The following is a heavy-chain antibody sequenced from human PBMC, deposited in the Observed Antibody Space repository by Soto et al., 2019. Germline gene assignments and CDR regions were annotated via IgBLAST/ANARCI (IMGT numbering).Heavy chain of an antibody. CDR2: IYSGGYT. CDR1: GFTVSNNY. Sequence: EVQLVESGGGLIQPGGSLRLSCAVSGFTVSNNYMSWVRQAPGKGLEGVSVIYSGGYTAYGDSVKGRFTISRDNSKNTTYLKRNTRGADDTAGFYLGAQAGGGGYWGQGTLVTVSS. V-gene: IGHV3-53*01. J-gene: IGHJ4*02. CDR3: GAQAGGGGY. D-gene: IGHD3-16*01.